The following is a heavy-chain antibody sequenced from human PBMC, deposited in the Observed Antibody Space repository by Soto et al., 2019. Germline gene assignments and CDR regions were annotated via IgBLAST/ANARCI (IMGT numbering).Heavy chain of an antibody. J-gene: IGHJ6*02. CDR1: GFTFSSYW. CDR2: IKQDGSEK. Sequence: QPGGSLRLSCAASGFTFSSYWMSWVRQAPGKGLEWVANIKQDGSEKYYVDSVKGRFTISRDNAKNSLYLQMNSLRAEDTAVYYCARDRYCTNGVCYTGDYGMDVWGQGTTVTVSS. D-gene: IGHD2-8*01. V-gene: IGHV3-7*01. CDR3: ARDRYCTNGVCYTGDYGMDV.